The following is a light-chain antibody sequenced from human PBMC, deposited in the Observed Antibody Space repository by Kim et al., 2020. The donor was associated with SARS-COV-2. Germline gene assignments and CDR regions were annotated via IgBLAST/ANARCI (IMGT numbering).Light chain of an antibody. CDR3: MQGLQRLYS. CDR1: QSLLHSDGKTS. Sequence: QPASISCKSSQSLLHSDGKTSLYWYLQNPGQPPQLLIYEVSKLFSGVPERFSGSGSGTDFTLKISRVEAEDVGLYYCMQGLQRLYSFGQGTKLEI. J-gene: IGKJ2*03. CDR2: EVS. V-gene: IGKV2D-29*01.